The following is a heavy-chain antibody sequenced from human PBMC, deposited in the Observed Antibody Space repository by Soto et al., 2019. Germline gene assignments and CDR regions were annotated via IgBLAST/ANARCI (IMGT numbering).Heavy chain of an antibody. V-gene: IGHV3-30*18. D-gene: IGHD6-6*01. CDR2: ISYDGSNK. CDR1: GFTFSSYG. CDR3: AKPYSSSSVYYYGMDV. Sequence: QVQLVESGGGVVQPGRSLRLSCAASGFTFSSYGMHWVRQAPGKGLEWVAVISYDGSNKYYADSVKGRFTISRDNSKNXLYLQMNGLRAEDTAVYYCAKPYSSSSVYYYGMDVWGQGTTVTVSS. J-gene: IGHJ6*02.